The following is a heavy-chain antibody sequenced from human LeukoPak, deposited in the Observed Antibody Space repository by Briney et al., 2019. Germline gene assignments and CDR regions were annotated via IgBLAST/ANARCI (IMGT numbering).Heavy chain of an antibody. CDR1: GYTFTGYY. D-gene: IGHD6-19*01. CDR2: INPNSGGT. J-gene: IGHJ3*02. CDR3: AREVIAVHAFDI. V-gene: IGHV1-2*02. Sequence: ASVKVSCKASGYTFTGYYMHWVRQAPGQELEWMGWINPNSGGTNYAQKFQGRVTMTRDTSISTAYMELSRLRSDDTAVYYCAREVIAVHAFDIWGQGTMVTVSS.